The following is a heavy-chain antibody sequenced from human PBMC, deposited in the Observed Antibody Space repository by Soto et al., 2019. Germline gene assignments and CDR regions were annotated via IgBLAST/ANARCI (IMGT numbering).Heavy chain of an antibody. CDR1: GGSISSGGYY. Sequence: QVQLQESGPGLVKPSQTLSLTCTFSGGSISSGGYYWSWIRQHPGKGLEWIGYIYYSGSTYYNPCVKSRVTISVDTSKNEFSLKLSSVTAADTAVYYCARALAVAGTGWFDPWGQGTLVTVSS. CDR2: IYYSGST. J-gene: IGHJ5*02. V-gene: IGHV4-31*03. D-gene: IGHD6-19*01. CDR3: ARALAVAGTGWFDP.